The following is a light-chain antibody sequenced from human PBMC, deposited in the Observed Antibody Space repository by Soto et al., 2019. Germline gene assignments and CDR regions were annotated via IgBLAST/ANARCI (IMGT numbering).Light chain of an antibody. V-gene: IGKV3-20*01. CDR2: GAS. CDR1: QSVSSSY. CDR3: QQDGSSPT. Sequence: EIVLTQSPGTLSLSPGERATLSCRASQSVSSSYLAWYQQKPGQAPRLLIYGASSRATGIPDRFSGSGSGTDFTLTISRLEPEDLAVYYCQQDGSSPTFGGGTKVEIK. J-gene: IGKJ4*01.